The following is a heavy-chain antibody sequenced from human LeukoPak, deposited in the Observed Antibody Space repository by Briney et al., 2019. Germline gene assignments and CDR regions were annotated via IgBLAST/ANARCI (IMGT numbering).Heavy chain of an antibody. CDR2: IYYSGST. V-gene: IGHV4-59*08. CDR3: ARGVMGQQPSRGTYYFDY. Sequence: GSLRLSCAASGFTFSNYWSWIRQPPGKGLEWIGYIYYSGSTNYNPSLRSRVTISVDTSKNQFSLKLSSVTAADTAVYYCARGVMGQQPSRGTYYFDYWGQGTLVTVSS. CDR1: GFTFSNY. D-gene: IGHD6-13*01. J-gene: IGHJ4*02.